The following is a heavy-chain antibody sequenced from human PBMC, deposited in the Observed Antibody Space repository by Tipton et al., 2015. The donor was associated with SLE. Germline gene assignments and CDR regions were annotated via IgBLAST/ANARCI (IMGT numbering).Heavy chain of an antibody. Sequence: SLRLSCAASGFTVSTNYMSWVRRAPGKGLEWVSVIYSAGSTYYADSVKGRFTISRQNSKNTLFLQMNSLRTEDTALYYCVKVGSSGWNDYFQHWGQGTLVTVSS. V-gene: IGHV3-53*04. CDR1: GFTVSTNY. J-gene: IGHJ1*01. CDR3: VKVGSSGWNDYFQH. CDR2: IYSAGST. D-gene: IGHD6-25*01.